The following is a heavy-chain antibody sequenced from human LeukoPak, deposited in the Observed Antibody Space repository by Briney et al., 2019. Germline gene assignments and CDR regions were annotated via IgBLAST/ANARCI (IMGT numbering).Heavy chain of an antibody. V-gene: IGHV3-23*01. CDR2: ISGSGGST. J-gene: IGHJ4*02. D-gene: IGHD4-11*01. Sequence: PGGSLRLSCAASGFTFSSYAMSWVRHAPGKGLEWVSNISGSGGSTYYADSVKGRFTISRDNSKNTLYLQMNSLRAEDTAVYYCAKDHDYRREYYFDYWGQGTLVAVSS. CDR1: GFTFSSYA. CDR3: AKDHDYRREYYFDY.